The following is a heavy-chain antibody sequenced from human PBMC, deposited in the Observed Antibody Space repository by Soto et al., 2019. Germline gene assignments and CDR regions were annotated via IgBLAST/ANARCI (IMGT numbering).Heavy chain of an antibody. J-gene: IGHJ4*02. CDR3: ARVVGFFGGHAGY. D-gene: IGHD3-3*01. V-gene: IGHV1-8*01. Sequence: QVLLVQSGADVKKPGASVKVSCKTSGYTFTEFDINWVRQAPGQGLEWMGWMNTNTGNTGYAQKFQGRVTVSRFTSITTDYMELRRLRSEDTAVYYCARVVGFFGGHAGYWGQGTRVTVSS. CDR2: MNTNTGNT. CDR1: GYTFTEFD.